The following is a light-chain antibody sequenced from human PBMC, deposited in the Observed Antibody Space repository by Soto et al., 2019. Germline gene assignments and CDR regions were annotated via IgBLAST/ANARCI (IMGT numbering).Light chain of an antibody. CDR1: SRF. Sequence: SRFLNWYQHKKGKAPKLLMFGASTLQSGVPSRFSGSGSGTNFTPTITSLQPEDFATYYCQQSYSPPGTFGQGTKVDIK. CDR3: QQSYSPPGT. CDR2: GAS. J-gene: IGKJ1*01. V-gene: IGKV1-39*01.